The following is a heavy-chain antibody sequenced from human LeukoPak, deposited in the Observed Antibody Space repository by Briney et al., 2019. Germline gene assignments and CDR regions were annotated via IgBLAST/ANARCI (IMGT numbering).Heavy chain of an antibody. D-gene: IGHD1-26*01. V-gene: IGHV1-69*05. J-gene: IGHJ4*02. CDR3: ASRGVGAWAYFDH. CDR2: IIPIFGTA. CDR1: GGTFSSYA. Sequence: GASVKVSCKASGGTFSSYAISWVRQAPGQGLEWMGVIIPIFGTANYAQKFQGRVTITTDESTSTAYMELSSLRSEDTAVYYCASRGVGAWAYFDHWGQGTLVTVSS.